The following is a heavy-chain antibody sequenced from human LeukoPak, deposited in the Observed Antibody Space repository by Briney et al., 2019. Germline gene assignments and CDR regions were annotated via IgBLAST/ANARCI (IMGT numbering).Heavy chain of an antibody. V-gene: IGHV3-30*02. CDR2: IRYGGSNK. J-gene: IGHJ4*02. CDR1: GFTFSSYG. CDR3: AKGHGDYVMYYFDY. D-gene: IGHD4-17*01. Sequence: GGSLRLSCAASGFTFSSYGMHWVRQAPGKGLEWVAFIRYGGSNKYYADSVKGRFTISRDNAKNSLYLQMNSLRAEDTALYYCAKGHGDYVMYYFDYWGQGTLVTVSS.